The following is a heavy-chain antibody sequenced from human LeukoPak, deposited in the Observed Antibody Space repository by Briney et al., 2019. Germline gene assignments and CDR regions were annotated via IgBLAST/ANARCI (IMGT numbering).Heavy chain of an antibody. V-gene: IGHV3-15*07. CDR1: GFTFSSYS. CDR2: IKSKADGGTI. Sequence: PGGSLRPSHAASGFTFSSYSMNWVRHAPGKGLDWVGRIKSKADGGTIDYAAPVKGRFTISREDSKNTLSLQMNSLKTEDTAVYYCTTSTYFDSSGYYSAGGFDYWGQGTLVTVSS. J-gene: IGHJ4*02. CDR3: TTSTYFDSSGYYSAGGFDY. D-gene: IGHD3-22*01.